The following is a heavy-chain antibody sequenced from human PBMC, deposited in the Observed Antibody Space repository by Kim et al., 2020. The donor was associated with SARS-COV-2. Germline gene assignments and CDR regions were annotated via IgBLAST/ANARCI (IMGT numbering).Heavy chain of an antibody. D-gene: IGHD5-18*01. V-gene: IGHV4-34*01. J-gene: IGHJ4*01. CDR3: ARGSVEEENTAMVYFYY. CDR1: GGSFSGYY. Sequence: SETLSLTCAVYGGSFSGYYWSWIRQPPGKGLEWIGEINHSGSTNYNPSLKSRVTISVDTSKNQFSLKLSSVTAADTAVYYCARGSVEEENTAMVYFYYWG. CDR2: INHSGST.